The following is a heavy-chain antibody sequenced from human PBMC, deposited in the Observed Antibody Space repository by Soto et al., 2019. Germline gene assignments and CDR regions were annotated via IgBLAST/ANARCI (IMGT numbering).Heavy chain of an antibody. Sequence: QVQLVQSGAEVKEPGASVKVSCKASGYTFTSYHINWVRQAAGQGLEWMGWMSPGNDNAGYAQQVQGRVSMTRDASISTAYMELRSPTSEDTAVDYCARGVEAGVDYWGQGTLVTVSS. V-gene: IGHV1-8*01. J-gene: IGHJ4*02. CDR3: ARGVEAGVDY. CDR1: GYTFTSYH. CDR2: MSPGNDNA.